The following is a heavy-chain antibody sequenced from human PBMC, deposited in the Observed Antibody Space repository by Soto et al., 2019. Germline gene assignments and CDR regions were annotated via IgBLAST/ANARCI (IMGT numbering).Heavy chain of an antibody. CDR1: GFTFDDYA. D-gene: IGHD2-15*01. CDR2: ISWNSGSI. J-gene: IGHJ5*02. Sequence: PGGSLRLSCAASGFTFDDYAMHWVRQAPGKGLEWVSGISWNSGSIGYADSVKGRFTISRDNAKNSLYLQMNSLRAEDTALYYSAKIRDGAGNFLPQGYWFDPWGQGTLVTVSS. CDR3: AKIRDGAGNFLPQGYWFDP. V-gene: IGHV3-9*01.